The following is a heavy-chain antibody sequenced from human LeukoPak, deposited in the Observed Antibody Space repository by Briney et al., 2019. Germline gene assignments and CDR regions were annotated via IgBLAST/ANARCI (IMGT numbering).Heavy chain of an antibody. CDR3: AREGEGYSYGYDY. CDR1: GFTFSSYW. J-gene: IGHJ4*02. Sequence: AGGSLRLSCAASGFTFSSYWMSWVRQAPGKGLEWAANIKQDGSEKYYVDSVKGRFTISRDNAKNSLYLQMNSLRAEDTAVYYCAREGEGYSYGYDYWGQGTLVTVSS. V-gene: IGHV3-7*01. CDR2: IKQDGSEK. D-gene: IGHD5-18*01.